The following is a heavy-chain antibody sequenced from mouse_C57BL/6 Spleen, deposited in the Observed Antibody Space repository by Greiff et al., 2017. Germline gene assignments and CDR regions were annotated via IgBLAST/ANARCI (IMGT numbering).Heavy chain of an antibody. CDR2: ISSGSSTI. Sequence: DVHLVESGGGLVKPGGSLKLSCAASGFTFSDYGMHWVSQAPEKGLEWVAYISSGSSTIYYADTVKGRFTISRDNAKNTLFLQMTSLRSEDTAMYYCARGGIYAMDYWGQGTSVTVSS. CDR1: GFTFSDYG. J-gene: IGHJ4*01. V-gene: IGHV5-17*01. CDR3: ARGGIYAMDY.